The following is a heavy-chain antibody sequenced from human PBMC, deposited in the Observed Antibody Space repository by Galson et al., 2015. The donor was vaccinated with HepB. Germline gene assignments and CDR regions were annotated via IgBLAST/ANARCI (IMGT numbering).Heavy chain of an antibody. CDR3: ARGSAAAAAGLDY. Sequence: SLRLSCAASGFTFSNFGMHWVRQAPGEGLEWASFIWYDGSNKYYEDSVKGRFTISRDNSKNTNTLYLQMNSLRAEDTAVYYCARGSAAAAAGLDYWGQGTLVIVSS. D-gene: IGHD6-13*01. CDR1: GFTFSNFG. V-gene: IGHV3-33*01. CDR2: IWYDGSNK. J-gene: IGHJ4*02.